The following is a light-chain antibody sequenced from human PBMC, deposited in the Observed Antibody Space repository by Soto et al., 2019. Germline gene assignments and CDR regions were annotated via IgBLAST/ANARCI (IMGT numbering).Light chain of an antibody. Sequence: NFMLTQPHSVSESPGKTVTISCTRSSGSIAANYVQWYQQRPGSSPTTLIYENNQRPSVVPDRFSGSIDSSSNSASLTISGLKTEDEADYYCQSYDSSNVVFGGGTKLTVL. CDR1: SGSIAANY. J-gene: IGLJ2*01. CDR3: QSYDSSNVV. CDR2: ENN. V-gene: IGLV6-57*01.